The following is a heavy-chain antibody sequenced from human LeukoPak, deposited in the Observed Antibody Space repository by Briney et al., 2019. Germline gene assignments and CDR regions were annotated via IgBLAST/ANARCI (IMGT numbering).Heavy chain of an antibody. CDR3: ARGSSTSSNFDY. CDR2: INHSGST. V-gene: IGHV4-34*01. J-gene: IGHJ4*02. D-gene: IGHD2-2*01. CDR1: GGSFSGYY. Sequence: SETLSLTGAVYGGSFSGYYWSWIRQPPGKGLEWIGEINHSGSTDYNPSLKSRVTISVDTSKNQFSLKLSSVTAADTAVYYCARGSSTSSNFDYWGQGTLVTVSS.